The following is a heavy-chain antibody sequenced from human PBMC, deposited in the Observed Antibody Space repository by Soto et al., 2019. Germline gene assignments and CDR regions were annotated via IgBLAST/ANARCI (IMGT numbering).Heavy chain of an antibody. CDR3: ARRNDFWSGCYYYYYGMDV. CDR1: GFTFSSYG. V-gene: IGHV3-33*01. CDR2: IWYDGSNK. J-gene: IGHJ6*02. D-gene: IGHD3-3*01. Sequence: QVQLVESGGGVVQPGRSLRLSCAASGFTFSSYGMHWVRQAPGKGLEWVAVIWYDGSNKYYADSVKGRFTISRDNSKNTLYLQMNSLRAEDTAVYYCARRNDFWSGCYYYYYGMDVWGQGTTVTVSS.